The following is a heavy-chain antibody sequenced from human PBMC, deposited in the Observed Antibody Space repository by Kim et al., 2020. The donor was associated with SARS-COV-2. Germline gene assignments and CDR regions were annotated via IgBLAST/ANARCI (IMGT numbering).Heavy chain of an antibody. J-gene: IGHJ4*02. CDR2: INAGNGNT. CDR3: ARGSVSNVLLWFGELYGAGDY. V-gene: IGHV1-3*01. D-gene: IGHD3-10*01. CDR1: GYTFTSYA. Sequence: ASVKVSCKASGYTFTSYAMHWVRQAPGQRLEWMGWINAGNGNTKYSQKFQGRVTITRDTSASTAYMELSSLRSEDTAVYYCARGSVSNVLLWFGELYGAGDYWGQGTLVTVSS.